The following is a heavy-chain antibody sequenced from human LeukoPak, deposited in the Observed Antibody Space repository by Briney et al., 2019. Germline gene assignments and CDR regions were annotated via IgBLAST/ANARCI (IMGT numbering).Heavy chain of an antibody. D-gene: IGHD2-15*01. CDR2: ISVYNGNT. J-gene: IGHJ6*02. Sequence: ASVKVSCKASGYTFTSYGVSWVRQAPGQGPEWMGWISVYNGNTNYAQRPQGRVTMTTDTSTSTAYMELRSLGSDDTAVYYCARGYCSGGRCYDILNYQYGMDVWGQGTTVTVSS. CDR1: GYTFTSYG. V-gene: IGHV1-18*01. CDR3: ARGYCSGGRCYDILNYQYGMDV.